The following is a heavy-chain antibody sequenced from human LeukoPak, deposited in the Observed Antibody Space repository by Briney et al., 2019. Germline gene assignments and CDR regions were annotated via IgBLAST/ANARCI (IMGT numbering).Heavy chain of an antibody. CDR1: GGSISSGSYY. CDR2: IYYSGST. V-gene: IGHV4-61*01. D-gene: IGHD2-21*01. CDR3: ARGVVIAPQTFDY. Sequence: SETLSLTCTVSGGSISSGSYYWTWIRQPPGKGLEWIGCIYYSGSTNYNPSLKSRVTISVDTSKNQFSLKLSSVTAADTAVYYCARGVVIAPQTFDYWGQGTLVTVSS. J-gene: IGHJ4*02.